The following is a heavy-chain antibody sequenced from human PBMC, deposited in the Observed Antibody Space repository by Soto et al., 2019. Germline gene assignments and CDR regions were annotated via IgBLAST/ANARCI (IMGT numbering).Heavy chain of an antibody. CDR3: TRSHYGPDY. CDR1: GFTFSSYA. D-gene: IGHD3-16*01. J-gene: IGHJ4*02. Sequence: GGSLRLSCAASGFTFSSYAMSWVRQAPGKGLEWVSAISGSGVSTYYADSVKGRFTISRDNAKNTLYLQMNSLRAEDTAVYYCTRSHYGPDYWGRGTLVTVSS. V-gene: IGHV3-23*01. CDR2: ISGSGVST.